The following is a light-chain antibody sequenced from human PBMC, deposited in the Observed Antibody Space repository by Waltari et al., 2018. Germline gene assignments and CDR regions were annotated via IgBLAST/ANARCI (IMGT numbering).Light chain of an antibody. Sequence: SYELTQPPSVSVSPGQTARITCSGDALPKQYAYWYQQKSGQAPLLLIFKDTERPSGIPERFSGSSSGTTVTLTISGVQAEDEADYYCQSSNIGDTHEVFGGGTKLTVL. CDR1: ALPKQY. CDR3: QSSNIGDTHEV. J-gene: IGLJ3*02. CDR2: KDT. V-gene: IGLV3-25*03.